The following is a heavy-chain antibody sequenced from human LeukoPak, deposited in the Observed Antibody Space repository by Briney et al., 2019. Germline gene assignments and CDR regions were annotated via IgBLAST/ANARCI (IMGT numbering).Heavy chain of an antibody. J-gene: IGHJ4*02. CDR1: GFTFSSYE. D-gene: IGHD6-19*01. Sequence: PGGSLRLSCAGSGFTFSSYEMHWVRQAPGKGLEWVSYISSSGSTIYYADSVKGRFTISRDNAKNSIYLQMNSLRADDTAVYYCVRPSGIAVSGGTDYWGQGTLVTVSS. CDR2: ISSSGSTI. V-gene: IGHV3-48*03. CDR3: VRPSGIAVSGGTDY.